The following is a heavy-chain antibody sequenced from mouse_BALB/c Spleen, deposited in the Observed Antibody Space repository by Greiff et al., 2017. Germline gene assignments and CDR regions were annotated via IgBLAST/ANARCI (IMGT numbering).Heavy chain of an antibody. CDR1: GYTFSSYW. CDR2: ILPGSGST. Sequence: VQLQQSGAELMKPGASVKISCKATGYTFSSYWIEWVKQRPGHGLEWIGEILPGSGSTNYNEKFKGKGTFTADTSSNTDYMQLSSLTSEDSAVYYCARGEDVYYAMEDWGQGTSVTVSS. J-gene: IGHJ4*01. V-gene: IGHV1-9*01. CDR3: ARGEDVYYAMED.